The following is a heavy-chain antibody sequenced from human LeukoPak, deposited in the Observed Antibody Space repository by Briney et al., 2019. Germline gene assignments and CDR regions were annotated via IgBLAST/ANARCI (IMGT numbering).Heavy chain of an antibody. D-gene: IGHD6-13*01. J-gene: IGHJ6*02. CDR3: ARGDHSSSWSSYYYYYYGMDV. CDR2: IGTAGDT. V-gene: IGHV3-13*01. CDR1: GFAFSSYD. Sequence: GGSLRLSCAASGFAFSSYDMHRVRQATGKGLEWVSAIGTAGDTYYPGSVKGRFTISRENAKNSLYLQMNSLRAGDTAVYYCARGDHSSSWSSYYYYYYGMDVWGQGTTVTVSS.